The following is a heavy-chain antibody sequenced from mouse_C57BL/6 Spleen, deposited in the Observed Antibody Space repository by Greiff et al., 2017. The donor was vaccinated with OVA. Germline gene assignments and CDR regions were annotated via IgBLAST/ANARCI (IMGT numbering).Heavy chain of an antibody. V-gene: IGHV5-9-1*02. J-gene: IGHJ4*01. D-gene: IGHD1-1*01. Sequence: EVMLVESGEGLVKPGGSLKLSCAASGFTFSSYAMSWVRQTPEKRLEWVAYISSGGDYIYYADTVKGRFTISRDNARNTLYLQMSSLKSEDTAMYYCTRDYYGSSYAFYAMDYWGQGTSATVSS. CDR1: GFTFSSYA. CDR3: TRDYYGSSYAFYAMDY. CDR2: ISSGGDYI.